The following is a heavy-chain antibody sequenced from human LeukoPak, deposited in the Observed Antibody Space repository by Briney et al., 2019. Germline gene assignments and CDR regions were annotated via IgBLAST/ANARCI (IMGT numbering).Heavy chain of an antibody. CDR3: ARSSRIAKGLDY. J-gene: IGHJ4*02. CDR1: GFTFNNYW. D-gene: IGHD3-16*02. CDR2: IKQDGSEK. Sequence: GGSLRLSCAASGFTFNNYWMSWVRQAPGKGLEWVANIKQDGSEKYYVDSVKGRFTISRDNAKNSLYLQMNSLRAEDTAVYYCARSSRIAKGLDYWGQGTLVTVSS. V-gene: IGHV3-7*01.